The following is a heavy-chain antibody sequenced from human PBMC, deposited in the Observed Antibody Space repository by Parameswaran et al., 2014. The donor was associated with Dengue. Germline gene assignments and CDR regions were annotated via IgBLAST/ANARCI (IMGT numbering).Heavy chain of an antibody. CDR3: ARDMSDYPPWYGMDV. V-gene: IGHV1-18*01. D-gene: IGHD4-17*01. J-gene: IGHJ6*02. Sequence: WVRQAPGQGLEWMGWISAYNGNTNYAQKLQGRVTMTTDTSTSTAYMELRSLRSDDTAVYYCARDMSDYPPWYGMDVWGQGTTVTVSS. CDR2: ISAYNGNT.